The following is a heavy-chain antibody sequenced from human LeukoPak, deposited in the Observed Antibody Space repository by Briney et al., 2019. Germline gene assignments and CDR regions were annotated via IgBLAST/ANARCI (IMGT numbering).Heavy chain of an antibody. V-gene: IGHV3-23*01. CDR2: INGGGGST. Sequence: GGSLRLSCAASGFTFGSYALNWVRQAPGKGLEWVSAINGGGGSTYYADSVKGRFTISRDNSKNTLYLQMNSLRAEDTAVYYCAKDQDLYSSSSPIDYWGQGTLVTVSS. CDR3: AKDQDLYSSSSPIDY. D-gene: IGHD6-6*01. CDR1: GFTFGSYA. J-gene: IGHJ4*02.